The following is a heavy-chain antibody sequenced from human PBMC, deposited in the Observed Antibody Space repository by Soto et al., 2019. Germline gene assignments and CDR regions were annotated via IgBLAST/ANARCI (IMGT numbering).Heavy chain of an antibody. CDR3: ARGSQQPRLDY. Sequence: PSETLSLTCAVYGGSFSGYYWSWIRQPPGKGLEWIGEINHSGSTNYNPSLKSRVTISVDTSKNQFSLKLSSVTAADTAVYYCARGSQQPRLDYWGQGTLVTVSS. CDR1: GGSFSGYY. D-gene: IGHD6-13*01. J-gene: IGHJ4*02. CDR2: INHSGST. V-gene: IGHV4-34*01.